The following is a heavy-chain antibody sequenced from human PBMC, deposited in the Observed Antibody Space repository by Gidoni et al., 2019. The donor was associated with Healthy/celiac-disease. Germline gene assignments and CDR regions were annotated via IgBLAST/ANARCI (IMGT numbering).Heavy chain of an antibody. V-gene: IGHV3-33*01. CDR2: IWYDGSNK. Sequence: VQLVESGGGVVQPGRSLRLSCAASGFTYSSYGMHWVRQAPGKGLAWVAVIWYDGSNKYYADPVKGRFTISRDNSKNTLYLQMNSLKAEDTAVYYCAGDAPDYYGMDVWGQGTTVTVSS. CDR1: GFTYSSYG. J-gene: IGHJ6*02. CDR3: AGDAPDYYGMDV.